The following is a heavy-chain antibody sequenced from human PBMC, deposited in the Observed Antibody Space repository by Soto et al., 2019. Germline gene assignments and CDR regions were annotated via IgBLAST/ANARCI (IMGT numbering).Heavy chain of an antibody. V-gene: IGHV4-4*02. D-gene: IGHD5-18*01. Sequence: SETLSLTCAVSGGSISSSNWWSWVRQPPGKGLEWIGEIYHSGSTNYNPSLKSRVTISVDTSKNQFSLKLSSVTAADTAVYYCASAPGYSYGPNFDYWGQGTLVTVSS. J-gene: IGHJ4*02. CDR3: ASAPGYSYGPNFDY. CDR2: IYHSGST. CDR1: GGSISSSNW.